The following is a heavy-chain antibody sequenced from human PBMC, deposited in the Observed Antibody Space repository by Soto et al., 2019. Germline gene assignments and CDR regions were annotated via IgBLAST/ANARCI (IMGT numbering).Heavy chain of an antibody. D-gene: IGHD6-6*01. J-gene: IGHJ6*02. CDR1: GGSISSGGYS. Sequence: SETLSLTCAVSGGSISSGGYSWSWIRQPPGKGLEWIGYIYYSRSTNYNPSLKSRVTISIDTSKNQFSLRLSSVTAADTAVYYCARVPYYSSSSRRGHYYYYGMDVWGQGTTVTVSS. V-gene: IGHV4-61*08. CDR2: IYYSRST. CDR3: ARVPYYSSSSRRGHYYYYGMDV.